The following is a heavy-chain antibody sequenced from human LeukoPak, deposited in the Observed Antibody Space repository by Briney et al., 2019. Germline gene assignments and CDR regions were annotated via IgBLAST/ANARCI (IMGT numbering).Heavy chain of an antibody. CDR3: AKDSKVAATVYYFDY. CDR2: ISGSGGST. V-gene: IGHV3-23*01. J-gene: IGHJ4*02. Sequence: GGSLRLSCAASGFTFSSYAMSWVRQAPGKGLEWVSAISGSGGSTYYADSVKGRLTISRDNSKNTLYLQMNSLRAEDTAVYYCAKDSKVAATVYYFDYWGQGTLVTVSS. D-gene: IGHD2-15*01. CDR1: GFTFSSYA.